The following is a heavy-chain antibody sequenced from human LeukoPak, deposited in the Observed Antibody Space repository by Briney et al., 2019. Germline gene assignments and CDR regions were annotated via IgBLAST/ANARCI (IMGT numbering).Heavy chain of an antibody. CDR1: GYTFTSYY. D-gene: IGHD3-22*01. CDR3: ARVGGYYYDSSGYFDFDY. Sequence: ASVKVSCKASGYTFTSYYMHWVRQAPGQGPEWMGIINPSGGSTSYAQKFQGRVTMTRDMSTSTVYMELGSLRSEDTAVYYCARVGGYYYDSSGYFDFDYWGQGTLVTVSS. J-gene: IGHJ4*02. CDR2: INPSGGST. V-gene: IGHV1-46*01.